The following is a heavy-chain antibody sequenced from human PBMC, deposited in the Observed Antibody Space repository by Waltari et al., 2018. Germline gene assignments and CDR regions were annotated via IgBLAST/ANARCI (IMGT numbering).Heavy chain of an antibody. CDR3: ARGMSLEFDY. CDR2: IYYSGST. J-gene: IGHJ4*02. D-gene: IGHD3-3*01. CDR1: GGSISSYY. Sequence: QVQLQESGPGLVKPSETLSLTCTVSGGSISSYYWSWIRQPPGKGLEWIGYIYYSGSTNYNPSLKSRVTISVDTSKNQFSLKLSSVTAADTAVYYCARGMSLEFDYWGQGTLVTVSS. V-gene: IGHV4-59*01.